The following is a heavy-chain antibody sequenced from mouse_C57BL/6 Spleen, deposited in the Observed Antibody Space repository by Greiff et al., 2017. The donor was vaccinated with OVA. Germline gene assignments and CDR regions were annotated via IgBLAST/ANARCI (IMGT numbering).Heavy chain of an antibody. Sequence: QVQLQQPGAELVMPGASVKLSCKASGYTFTSYWMHWVKQRPGQGLEWIGEIDPSDSYTNYNQKFKGKTTLTVDKSSSTAYMQLSSLTSEDSAVYYCARWLLDGDWYFDVWGTGTTVTVSS. CDR2: IDPSDSYT. J-gene: IGHJ1*03. V-gene: IGHV1-69*01. D-gene: IGHD2-3*01. CDR1: GYTFTSYW. CDR3: ARWLLDGDWYFDV.